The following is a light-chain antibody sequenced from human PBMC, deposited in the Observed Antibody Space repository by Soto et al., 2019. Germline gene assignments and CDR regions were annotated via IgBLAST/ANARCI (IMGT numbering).Light chain of an antibody. Sequence: EIVMTQSPATLSVSPGETANLSCRASQSVGSAVAWYQHKPGQAPRLLIVAASIRGTGVPARFSGGGSGTEFSLTISSLQSEDFAVYYCEQYKNWPPLTFGGGTTVEIK. V-gene: IGKV3-15*01. CDR3: EQYKNWPPLT. J-gene: IGKJ4*01. CDR2: AAS. CDR1: QSVGSA.